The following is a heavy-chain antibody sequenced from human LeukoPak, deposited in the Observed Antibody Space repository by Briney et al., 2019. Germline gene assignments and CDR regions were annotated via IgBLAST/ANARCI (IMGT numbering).Heavy chain of an antibody. CDR2: IFPGESVT. D-gene: IGHD2-15*01. CDR3: ATLGYCRGGSCFYNLDAFVK. J-gene: IGHJ3*02. V-gene: IGHV5-51*01. CDR1: GYTFTHYW. Sequence: GDSRLLSCQASGYTFTHYWIGWVRQMPGKGLECMGIIFPGESVTRYSPSFEGQVTISADKSITTAYLQWRSLKASDTATYYCATLGYCRGGSCFYNLDAFVKWGQEPLLTVSS.